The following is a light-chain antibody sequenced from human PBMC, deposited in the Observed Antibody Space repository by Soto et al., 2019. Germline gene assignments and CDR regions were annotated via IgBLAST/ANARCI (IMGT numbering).Light chain of an antibody. Sequence: EIVLTQSPGTLSLSPGERATLSCRASQSVSSSYLAWYQQKPGQAPRLLIYGASSRATGISDRFSGSGSGTDFTLTISRLEPEDFAVYSCQQYGISPIFTFVPGTKVDIK. CDR2: GAS. CDR1: QSVSSSY. V-gene: IGKV3-20*01. CDR3: QQYGISPIFT. J-gene: IGKJ3*01.